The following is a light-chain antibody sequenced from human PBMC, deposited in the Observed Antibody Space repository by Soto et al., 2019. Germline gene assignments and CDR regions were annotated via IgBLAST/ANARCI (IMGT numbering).Light chain of an antibody. CDR1: QSVSSDY. CDR2: GAS. CDR3: QHNNCTPRSVT. V-gene: IGKV3-20*01. J-gene: IGKJ3*01. Sequence: EIELTQSPDKLSLSLGERATLSCRVSQSVSSDYLVWYQQKPGQAPRLLIYGASRRATGTPARICGGRSGHYYIHIISSLEPEDVEVSYSQHNNCTPRSVTFGRGVKVDIK.